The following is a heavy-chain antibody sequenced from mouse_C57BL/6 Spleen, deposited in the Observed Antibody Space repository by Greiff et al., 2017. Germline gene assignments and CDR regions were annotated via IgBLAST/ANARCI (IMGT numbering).Heavy chain of an antibody. CDR3: GRGGMDY. CDR2: IYPGDGDT. CDR1: GYAFSSSW. Sequence: VQLQQSGPELVKPGASVKISCKASGYAFSSSWMNWVKQRPGKGLEWIGRIYPGDGDTNYNGKFKGKATLTADKSSSTAYMQLSGLTSEDSAVYFCGRGGMDYWGQGTSVTVSA. V-gene: IGHV1-82*01. J-gene: IGHJ4*01.